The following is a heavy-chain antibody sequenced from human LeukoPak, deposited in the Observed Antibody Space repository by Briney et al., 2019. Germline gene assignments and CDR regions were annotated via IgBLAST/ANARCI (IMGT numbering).Heavy chain of an antibody. CDR3: ASSYYA. CDR1: GGSFSTFY. V-gene: IGHV4-34*01. CDR2: INHSGAT. D-gene: IGHD3-10*01. J-gene: IGHJ5*02. Sequence: SETLSLTCGVSGGSFSTFYWSWIRQPPGKGLEWIGEINHSGATSYNPFLKSRVNISVDTSNNQFSLKLTSVTAADSAVYHCASSYYAWGQGTLVTVSS.